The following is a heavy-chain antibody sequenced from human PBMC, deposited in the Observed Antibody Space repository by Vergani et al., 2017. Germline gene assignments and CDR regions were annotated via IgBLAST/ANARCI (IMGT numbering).Heavy chain of an antibody. V-gene: IGHV3-7*03. D-gene: IGHD1-7*01. CDR2: IKQDGSEK. CDR1: GFTFSSYW. Sequence: EVQLVESGGGLVQPGGSLRLSCAASGFTFSSYWMSWVRQAPGKGLEWVANIKQDGSEKYYVDSVKGRFTISRDNAKNSLYLQMNSLRAEDTAVYYCTRGIRYNWNSYYFDYWGQGTTVTVSS. J-gene: IGHJ4*03. CDR3: TRGIRYNWNSYYFDY.